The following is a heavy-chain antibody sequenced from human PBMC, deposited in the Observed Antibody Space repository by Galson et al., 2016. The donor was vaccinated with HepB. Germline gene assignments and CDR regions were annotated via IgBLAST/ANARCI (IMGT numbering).Heavy chain of an antibody. CDR2: ISTSGGST. V-gene: IGHV3-23*01. J-gene: IGHJ4*02. CDR1: GFAFSVYG. CDR3: ANGTTRVGEN. Sequence: SLRLSCAASGFAFSVYGMTWVRQAPLKGLERVAAISTSGGSTDYAHSVKGRFTISSNNSKNMLYMQMNSLRVEDTALYYLANGTTRVGENWGQGILVTVSS. D-gene: IGHD4-11*01.